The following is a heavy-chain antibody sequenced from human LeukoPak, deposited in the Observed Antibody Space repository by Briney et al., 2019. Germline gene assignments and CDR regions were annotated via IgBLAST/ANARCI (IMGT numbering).Heavy chain of an antibody. Sequence: GGSLRLSCAASGFTFSSYWMSWVRQAPGKGLVWVANITQAGSGQYYVASVKGRFTISRDNAKNSLYLQMNSLRAEDTAVYYCARERGYSGYVTFDYWGQGTLVTVSS. CDR1: GFTFSSYW. V-gene: IGHV3-7*01. CDR2: ITQAGSGQ. CDR3: ARERGYSGYVTFDY. J-gene: IGHJ4*02. D-gene: IGHD5-12*01.